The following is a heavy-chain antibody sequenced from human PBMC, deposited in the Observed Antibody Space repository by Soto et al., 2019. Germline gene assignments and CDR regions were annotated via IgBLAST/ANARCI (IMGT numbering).Heavy chain of an antibody. CDR2: ISAYNGNT. J-gene: IGHJ5*02. CDR1: GYTFTSYG. Sequence: VQLVQSGAEVKKPGASVKVSCKASGYTFTSYGISWVRQAPGQGLEWMGWISAYNGNTNFAQKLQGRVTMTADTSRSTAYMDLRSLRSDDTAVYYCARDEGEYNCFDPWGQGTLVAVSS. V-gene: IGHV1-18*04. D-gene: IGHD3-10*01. CDR3: ARDEGEYNCFDP.